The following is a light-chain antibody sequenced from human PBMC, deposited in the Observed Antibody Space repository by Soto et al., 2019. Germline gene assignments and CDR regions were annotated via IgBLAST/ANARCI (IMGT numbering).Light chain of an antibody. J-gene: IGKJ2*01. CDR1: QIITTD. CDR2: TSG. CDR3: QQTYRTPYT. Sequence: IQMTQSPSSLSASVGDRVTITCRASQIITTDLNWYQQKPGEAPKLLISTSGTLQRGVPSRFSGSGSGTDFTRTITALRPEDFATYFCQQTYRTPYTFGQGTNLEI. V-gene: IGKV1-39*01.